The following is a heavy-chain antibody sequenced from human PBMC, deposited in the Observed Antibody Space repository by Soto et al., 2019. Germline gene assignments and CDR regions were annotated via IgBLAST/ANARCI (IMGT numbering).Heavy chain of an antibody. CDR1: GYTFTSHY. D-gene: IGHD3-10*01. V-gene: IGHV1-46*01. J-gene: IGHJ4*02. Sequence: ASVKVSCKASGYTFTSHYMHWVRQAPVQGLEWMALINPSAGSTSYAQSFQGRATMTRDTSTSTVFMDLSSLRSEDTAIYYCATPSGYWGQGTLVTVSS. CDR3: ATPSGY. CDR2: INPSAGST.